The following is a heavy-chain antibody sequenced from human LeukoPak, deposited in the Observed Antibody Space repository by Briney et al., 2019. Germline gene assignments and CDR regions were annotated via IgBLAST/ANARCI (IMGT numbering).Heavy chain of an antibody. CDR3: ARDRGTWNDDGFDY. D-gene: IGHD1-1*01. CDR2: IYYSGST. V-gene: IGHV4-39*07. CDR1: GGSISSSTYY. J-gene: IGHJ4*02. Sequence: SGTLSLTCTVSGGSISSSTYYWGWIRQPPGKGLEWIGSIYYSGSTYYNPSLKSRVTISVDTSKNQFSLKLSSVTAADTAVYYCARDRGTWNDDGFDYWGQGTLVTVSS.